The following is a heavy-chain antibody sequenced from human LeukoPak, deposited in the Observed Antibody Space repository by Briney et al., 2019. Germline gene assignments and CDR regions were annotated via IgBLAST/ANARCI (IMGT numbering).Heavy chain of an antibody. D-gene: IGHD6-6*01. Sequence: GGSLRLSCAASGFTFSSYAMSWVRQAPGKGLEWVSFIYSGGSTHYSDSVKGRFTISRDNSKNTLYLQMNSLRAEDTALYYCARGGAARPDIWGQGTMVVVSS. CDR3: ARGGAARPDI. V-gene: IGHV3-66*01. CDR1: GFTFSSYA. CDR2: IYSGGST. J-gene: IGHJ3*02.